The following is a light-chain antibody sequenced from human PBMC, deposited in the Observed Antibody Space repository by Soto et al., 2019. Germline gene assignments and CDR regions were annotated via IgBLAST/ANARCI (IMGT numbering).Light chain of an antibody. Sequence: SYELTQPPSVSVAPGQTATITCGGNNIGGKSVHWYQQKPGQAPVLVVYDDRDRPSGIPERFSGSNSGNTATLTISRVEAGDEADYYCQVWDSGSDHPIFGGGTQLTVL. CDR1: NIGGKS. J-gene: IGLJ2*01. CDR2: DDR. V-gene: IGLV3-21*02. CDR3: QVWDSGSDHPI.